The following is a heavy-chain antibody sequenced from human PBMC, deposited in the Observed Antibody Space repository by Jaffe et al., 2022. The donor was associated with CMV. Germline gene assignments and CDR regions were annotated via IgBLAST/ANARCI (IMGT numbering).Heavy chain of an antibody. Sequence: QVQLVQSGAEVKKPGSSVKVSCKASGGTFSSYAISWVRQAPGQGLEWMGGIIPIFGTANYAQKFQGRVTITADESTSTAYMELSSLRSEDTAVYYCARDPPYNITIFGVVIDYYYYGMDVWGQGTTVTVSS. J-gene: IGHJ6*02. CDR1: GGTFSSYA. CDR2: IIPIFGTA. D-gene: IGHD3-3*01. V-gene: IGHV1-69*01. CDR3: ARDPPYNITIFGVVIDYYYYGMDV.